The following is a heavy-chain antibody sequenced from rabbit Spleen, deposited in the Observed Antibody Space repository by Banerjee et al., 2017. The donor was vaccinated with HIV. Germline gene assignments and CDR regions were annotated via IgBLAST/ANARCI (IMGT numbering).Heavy chain of an antibody. J-gene: IGHJ3*01. CDR2: TEPIFDTT. CDR3: ARAIVPWLGLTRLDL. Sequence: LEESGGGLVQPGGSLTLSCKASGFDFSSYYMTWVRQAPGKGLEWIGLTEPIFDTTYYASWVNGRFTISSHNAQNTLYLQLNSLTAADTATYFCARAIVPWLGLTRLDLWGPGTLVTVS. V-gene: IGHV1S7*01. D-gene: IGHD4-1*01. CDR1: GFDFSSYY.